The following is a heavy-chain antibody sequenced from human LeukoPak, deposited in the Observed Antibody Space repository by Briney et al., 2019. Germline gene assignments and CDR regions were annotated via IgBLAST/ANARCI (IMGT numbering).Heavy chain of an antibody. J-gene: IGHJ4*02. V-gene: IGHV1-69*05. D-gene: IGHD3-3*01. CDR2: IIPIFGTA. CDR1: GGTFSSYA. Sequence: SVKVSCKASGGTFSSYAISWVRQAPGQGLEWMGGIIPIFGTANYARKLQGRVTITTDESTSTAYMELSSLRSEDTAVYYCASSLGYDFWSGYSVYYFDYWGQGTLVTVSS. CDR3: ASSLGYDFWSGYSVYYFDY.